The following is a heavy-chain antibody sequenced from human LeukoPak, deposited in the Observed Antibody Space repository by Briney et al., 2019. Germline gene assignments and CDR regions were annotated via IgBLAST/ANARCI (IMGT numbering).Heavy chain of an antibody. D-gene: IGHD5-12*01. V-gene: IGHV4-39*01. CDR3: ARQRARVVVTIITERLNFDY. CDR2: IYYSGST. Sequence: NTSETLSLTCTVSGGSISSSSYYWGWIRQPPGKGLEWIGSIYYSGSTYYNPSLKSRVTISVDTSKNQFSLKLSSVTAADTAVYYCARQRARVVVTIITERLNFDYWGQGTLVTVSS. J-gene: IGHJ4*02. CDR1: GGSISSSSYY.